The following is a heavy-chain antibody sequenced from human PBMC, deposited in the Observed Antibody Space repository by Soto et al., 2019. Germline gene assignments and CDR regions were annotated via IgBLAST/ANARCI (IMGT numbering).Heavy chain of an antibody. CDR1: GFTFSSYG. D-gene: IGHD5-12*01. CDR2: ISYDGSNK. V-gene: IGHV3-30*18. Sequence: GGSLRLSCAASGFTFSSYGMHWVRQAPGKGLEWVAVISYDGSNKYYADSVKGRFTISRDNSKNTLYLQMNSLRAEDTAVYYCAKERSGYNANYFDYWGQGTLVTVSS. J-gene: IGHJ4*02. CDR3: AKERSGYNANYFDY.